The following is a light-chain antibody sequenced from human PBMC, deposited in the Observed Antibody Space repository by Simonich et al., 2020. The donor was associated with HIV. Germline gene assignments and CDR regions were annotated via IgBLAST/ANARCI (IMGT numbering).Light chain of an antibody. Sequence: DIVMTQSPDSLAVSLGERAAINCKSSQSVLSTSNNKHYLAWYQQKPGQPPKLLIYWAPTRESGFPDRFSGSGSGTDFTLTISSLQAEDVAVYYCQQYYSTPTWTFGQGTKVEIK. V-gene: IGKV4-1*01. CDR2: WAP. J-gene: IGKJ1*01. CDR1: QSVLSTSNNKHY. CDR3: QQYYSTPTWT.